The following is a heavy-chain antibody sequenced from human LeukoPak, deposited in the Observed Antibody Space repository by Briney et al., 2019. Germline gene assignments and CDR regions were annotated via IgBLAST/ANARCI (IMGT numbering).Heavy chain of an antibody. CDR3: VKHSSSWYWFDP. CDR2: ISGSGGNT. D-gene: IGHD6-13*01. CDR1: GFTFSSYA. J-gene: IGHJ5*02. V-gene: IGHV3-23*01. Sequence: GGSLRLSCAASGFTFSSYAMSWVRQAPGKGLEWVAAISGSGGNTYYADSVKGRFTISRDNSKTTLYLQTNSLRGDDTAVYYCVKHSSSWYWFDPWGQGTLVTVSS.